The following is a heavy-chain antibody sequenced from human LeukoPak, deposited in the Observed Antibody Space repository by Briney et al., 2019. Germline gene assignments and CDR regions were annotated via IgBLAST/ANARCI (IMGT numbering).Heavy chain of an antibody. Sequence: SETLSLTCAVSGYSNSSGYYWGWIRQPPGKGLQWIGSIYHSGSTYYDPSLQSRLTLSIDTSKNQFSLEVTSVTAADTAVYYCARHTNNYILRPLDDWGQGALVTVSS. V-gene: IGHV4-38-2*01. CDR1: GYSNSSGYY. CDR2: IYHSGST. CDR3: ARHTNNYILRPLDD. D-gene: IGHD2/OR15-2a*01. J-gene: IGHJ4*02.